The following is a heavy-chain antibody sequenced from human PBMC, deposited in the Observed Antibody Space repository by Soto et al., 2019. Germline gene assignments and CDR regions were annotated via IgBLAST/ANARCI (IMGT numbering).Heavy chain of an antibody. V-gene: IGHV4-34*01. D-gene: IGHD4-17*01. CDR1: GGSFRGYY. CDR3: ARATVKYYYYGMDV. CDR2: INHSGST. Sequence: QVQLQQWGAGLLKPSETLSLTCAVYGGSFRGYYWSWIRQPPGKGLEWIGEINHSGSTTYNPSLKSRVTISVDTSTNQFSRKLSSVTAADTAVYYCARATVKYYYYGMDVWGQGTTVTVSS. J-gene: IGHJ6*02.